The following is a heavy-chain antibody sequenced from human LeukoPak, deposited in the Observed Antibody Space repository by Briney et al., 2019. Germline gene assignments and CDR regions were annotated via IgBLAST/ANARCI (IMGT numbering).Heavy chain of an antibody. CDR1: GGSISSYY. V-gene: IGHV4-4*08. CDR3: ARDSRYTAFDY. J-gene: IGHJ4*02. D-gene: IGHD5-18*01. Sequence: PSETLSLTCTVSGGSISSYYWSWIRQPPGKGLEWIGRIYTSGSTNYNPSLKSRVTISVDTSKNQFSLKLSSVTAADTAVYYCARDSRYTAFDYWGQGTLVTVSS. CDR2: IYTSGST.